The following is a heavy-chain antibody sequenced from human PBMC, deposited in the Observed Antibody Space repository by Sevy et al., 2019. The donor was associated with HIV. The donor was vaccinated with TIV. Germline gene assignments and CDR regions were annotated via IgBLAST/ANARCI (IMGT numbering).Heavy chain of an antibody. CDR2: INQDGSVK. J-gene: IGHJ4*02. CDR1: GFTLNSYW. V-gene: IGHV3-7*01. D-gene: IGHD6-13*01. CDR3: VRAIAAAGSF. Sequence: GGFLRLSCAASGFTLNSYWMSWVRQAPGKGLEWVANINQDGSVKYYVDSVKGRFTISRDNARNSLYLRMNSLRADDTALYYCVRAIAAAGSFWGQGTLVTVSS.